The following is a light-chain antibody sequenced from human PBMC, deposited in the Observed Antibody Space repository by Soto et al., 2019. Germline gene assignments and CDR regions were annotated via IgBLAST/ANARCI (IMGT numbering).Light chain of an antibody. CDR2: DVT. CDR3: CSYTGSYSYV. CDR1: SSDVGGYSY. J-gene: IGLJ1*01. Sequence: QSVLTQPHSVSGSPGQSVTISCTGTSSDVGGYSYVSWYQQHPGKAPELIIYDVTERPSGVPDRFSGSNSGNTASLTISGLQAEDEADYYCCSYTGSYSYVFGIGTKVTVL. V-gene: IGLV2-11*01.